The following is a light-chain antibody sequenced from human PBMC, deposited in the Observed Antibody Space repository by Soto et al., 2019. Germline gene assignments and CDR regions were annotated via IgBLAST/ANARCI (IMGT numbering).Light chain of an antibody. Sequence: QSVLTQPTSVSGAAGQRVTISCTGSSSNIGAGYDVHWYQQLPGTAPKLLIYANSNRPSGVPDRFSGSKSGTSASLAITGLQAEDEADYYCQSYDSSLSGYVFGTGTKLTVL. V-gene: IGLV1-40*01. CDR1: SSNIGAGYD. J-gene: IGLJ1*01. CDR2: ANS. CDR3: QSYDSSLSGYV.